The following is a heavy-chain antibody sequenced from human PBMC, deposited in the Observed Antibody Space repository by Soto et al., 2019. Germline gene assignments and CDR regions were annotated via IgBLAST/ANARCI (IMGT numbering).Heavy chain of an antibody. CDR3: AKDQRRAGTIGGWFDP. J-gene: IGHJ5*02. D-gene: IGHD1-7*01. CDR1: NDSLSSHF. V-gene: IGHV1-46*01. Sequence: GASVKVSCKASNDSLSSHFIHWVRQAPGEGLEWMGIINPGPNSASYSKEFQGRLALTSDMPSRTVYLQMNSLRAEDTAVYYRAKDQRRAGTIGGWFDPWGQGTLVTVSS. CDR2: INPGPNSA.